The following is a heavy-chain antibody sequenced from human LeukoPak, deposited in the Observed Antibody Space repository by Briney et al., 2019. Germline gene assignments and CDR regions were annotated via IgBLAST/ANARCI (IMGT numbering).Heavy chain of an antibody. D-gene: IGHD2-21*01. Sequence: SETLSLTCTVSGYSISSGYYWGWIRQPPGKGLEWIRSIYHSGSTYYNPSLKSRVTISVDTSKNQFSLKLSSVTAADTAVYYCARGYSGGGAFDIWGQGTMVTVSS. CDR3: ARGYSGGGAFDI. CDR2: IYHSGST. V-gene: IGHV4-38-2*02. CDR1: GYSISSGYY. J-gene: IGHJ3*02.